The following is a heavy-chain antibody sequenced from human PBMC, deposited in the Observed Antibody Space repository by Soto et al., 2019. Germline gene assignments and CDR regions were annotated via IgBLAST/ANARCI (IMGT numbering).Heavy chain of an antibody. CDR1: GGSISSSSYY. J-gene: IGHJ4*02. CDR3: ARRGSGGIAVAGTSFDY. Sequence: SETLSLTCTVSGGSISSSSYYWGWIRQPPGKGLEWIGAIYYSGSTYYNPSLKSRVTISVDTSKNQFSLKLSSVTAADTAVFYCARRGSGGIAVAGTSFDYWGQGTLVTVSS. D-gene: IGHD6-19*01. V-gene: IGHV4-39*01. CDR2: IYYSGST.